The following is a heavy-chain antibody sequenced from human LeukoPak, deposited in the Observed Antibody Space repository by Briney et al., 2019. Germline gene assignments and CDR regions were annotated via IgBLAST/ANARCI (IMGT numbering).Heavy chain of an antibody. CDR1: GFSFSTYW. CDR2: IDQGGSVR. CDR3: ARDPESTSFDL. D-gene: IGHD2-2*01. V-gene: IGHV3-7*01. Sequence: GGSLRLSCAASGFSFSTYWMSWVRQTPEKGLEFVANIDQGGSVRNYMDSLKGRCTISRDNAKKSLYLEINSLRADDTAVYYCARDPESTSFDLWGRGALVTVSS. J-gene: IGHJ4*02.